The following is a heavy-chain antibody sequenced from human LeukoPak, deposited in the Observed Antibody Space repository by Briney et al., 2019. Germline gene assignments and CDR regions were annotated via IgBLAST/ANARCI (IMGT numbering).Heavy chain of an antibody. CDR1: GFTFSSYA. CDR3: ARFRDGYNSYYFDY. Sequence: GGSLRLSCAASGFTFSSYAMSWVRQAPGKGLEWVSAISGSGGSTYYADSVKGRFTISRDNSKNTLYLQMNSLRAEDTAVYYCARFRDGYNSYYFDYWGQGTLVTVSS. D-gene: IGHD5-24*01. CDR2: ISGSGGST. J-gene: IGHJ4*02. V-gene: IGHV3-23*01.